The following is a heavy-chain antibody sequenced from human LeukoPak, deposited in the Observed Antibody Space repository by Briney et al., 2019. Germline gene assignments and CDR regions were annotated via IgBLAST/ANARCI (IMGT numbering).Heavy chain of an antibody. Sequence: PSETLSLTCAVSGGSISSGGYSWSWIRQPPGKGLEWIGYIYHSGSTYYNPSLKSRVTISVDTSKNQFSLKLSSVTAADTAVYYCARDHVRSLHWWGQGTLVTVSS. CDR3: ARDHVRSLHW. CDR2: IYHSGST. V-gene: IGHV4-30-2*01. D-gene: IGHD3-3*01. CDR1: GGSISSGGYS. J-gene: IGHJ4*02.